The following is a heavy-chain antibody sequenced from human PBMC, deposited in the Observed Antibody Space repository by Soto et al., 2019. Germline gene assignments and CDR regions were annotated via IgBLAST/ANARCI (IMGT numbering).Heavy chain of an antibody. Sequence: PGGSLRLSCAASGFTFSSYSMNWVRQAPGKGLEWVSAISGSGGSTYYADSVKGRFTISRDNSKNTLYLQMNSLRAEDTAVYYCAKPEVGYCSSTSCYLYSSWGQGTLVTVSS. CDR1: GFTFSSYS. CDR2: ISGSGGST. CDR3: AKPEVGYCSSTSCYLYSS. D-gene: IGHD2-2*01. J-gene: IGHJ5*02. V-gene: IGHV3-23*01.